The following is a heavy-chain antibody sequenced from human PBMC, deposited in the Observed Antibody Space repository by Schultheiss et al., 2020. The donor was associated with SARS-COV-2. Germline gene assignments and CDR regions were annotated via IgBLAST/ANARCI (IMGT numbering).Heavy chain of an antibody. Sequence: GSLKISCAASGFTFSSYWMHWVRQAPGKGLEWVAVISYDGSNQYYADSVKGRFTISRDNSRNTLYLQMNSLRSEDTAVYYCARDSRGKSVFDYWGQGTLVTVSS. CDR2: ISYDGSNQ. J-gene: IGHJ4*02. CDR3: ARDSRGKSVFDY. V-gene: IGHV3-30*03. CDR1: GFTFSSYW. D-gene: IGHD6-25*01.